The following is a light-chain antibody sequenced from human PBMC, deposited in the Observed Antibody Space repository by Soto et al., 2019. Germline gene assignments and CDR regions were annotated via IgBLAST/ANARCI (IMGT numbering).Light chain of an antibody. V-gene: IGLV4-69*01. CDR1: SGHNSYA. CDR2: VNSDGSH. J-gene: IGLJ3*02. Sequence: QPVLTQSPSASASLGASVKLTCTLSSGHNSYAIAWHQQQPEKGPRYLMKVNSDGSHSKGDGIPDRFSGSSSGAERYLTISSLQSEDEADYYGQTWSTDIRVFGGGTKLTVL. CDR3: QTWSTDIRV.